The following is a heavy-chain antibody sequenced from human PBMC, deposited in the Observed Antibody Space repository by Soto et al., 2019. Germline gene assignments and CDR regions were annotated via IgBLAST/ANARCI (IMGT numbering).Heavy chain of an antibody. CDR3: ATHSSGWNYYYGMDV. CDR2: IDPSDSYT. D-gene: IGHD6-19*01. Sequence: VESLKISCKGSGYSFTSYWISWGRQMPGKGLEWMGRIDPSDSYTNYSPSFQGHVTISADKSISTAYLQWSSLKASDTAMYYCATHSSGWNYYYGMDVWGQGTTVTVSS. CDR1: GYSFTSYW. J-gene: IGHJ6*02. V-gene: IGHV5-10-1*01.